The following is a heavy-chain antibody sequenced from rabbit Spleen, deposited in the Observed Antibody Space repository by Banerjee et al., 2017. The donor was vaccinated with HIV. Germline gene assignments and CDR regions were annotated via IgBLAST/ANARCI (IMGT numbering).Heavy chain of an antibody. CDR3: ARDGVGGSYFAL. CDR2: MDTGSSGFT. J-gene: IGHJ4*01. CDR1: GFSFNEFSFNSGYD. Sequence: QSLEESGGGLVKPGASLTLTCKASGFSFNEFSFNSGYDMCWVRQAPGKGLEWNACMDTGSSGFTYFASWAKGRFTISKTSSTTVTLQMTSLTAADTATYFCARDGVGGSYFALWGPGTLVTVS. V-gene: IGHV1S40*01. D-gene: IGHD8-1*01.